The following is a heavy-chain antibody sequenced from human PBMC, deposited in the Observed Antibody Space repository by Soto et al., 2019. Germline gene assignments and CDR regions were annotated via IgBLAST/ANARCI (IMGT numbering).Heavy chain of an antibody. CDR2: IYWDDDK. CDR1: GFSLSTSGVG. D-gene: IGHD1-26*01. CDR3: AHRWSGYFHH. Sequence: QITLKESGPTLVKPTQTLTLTCTFSGFSLSTSGVGVGWIRQPPGKALEWVALIYWDDDKRYSPSLKSRLTITKNTAKNQVVLTMTNMDPVDTATDYFAHRWSGYFHHWGQGTLVTVSS. V-gene: IGHV2-5*02. J-gene: IGHJ1*01.